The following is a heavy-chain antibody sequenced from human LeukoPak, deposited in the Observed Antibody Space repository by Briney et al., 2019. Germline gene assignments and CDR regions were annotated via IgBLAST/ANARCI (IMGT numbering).Heavy chain of an antibody. Sequence: SGTLSLTCAVSGGSISSSNWWSWVRQPPGKGLEWIGEIYHSGSTNYNPSLKSRVTISVDKSKNQFSLKLSSVTAADTAVYYCARSTATVGVHYYFDYWGQGTLVTVSS. CDR3: ARSTATVGVHYYFDY. V-gene: IGHV4-4*02. D-gene: IGHD2-8*01. CDR2: IYHSGST. CDR1: GGSISSSNW. J-gene: IGHJ4*02.